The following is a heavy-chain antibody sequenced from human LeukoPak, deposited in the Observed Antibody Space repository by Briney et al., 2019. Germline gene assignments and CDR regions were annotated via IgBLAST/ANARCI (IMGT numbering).Heavy chain of an antibody. CDR2: IIPILGMA. CDR1: GGTFSSYA. J-gene: IGHJ5*02. CDR3: ARSLINSGSYVFRS. V-gene: IGHV1-69*04. Sequence: SVKVSCKASGGTFSSYAISWVRQAPGQGLEWMGRIIPILGMANYAQKFQGRVTITADKSTSTAYMELSSLRSEDTAVYYCARSLINSGSYVFRSWGQGTLVTVSS. D-gene: IGHD1-26*01.